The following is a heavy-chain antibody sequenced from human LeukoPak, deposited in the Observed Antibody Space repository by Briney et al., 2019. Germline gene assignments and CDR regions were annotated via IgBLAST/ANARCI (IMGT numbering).Heavy chain of an antibody. J-gene: IGHJ6*02. CDR3: TREDVVVPAAMRGGVYYYGMDV. V-gene: IGHV3-49*04. D-gene: IGHD2-2*01. CDR2: IRSKAYGGTT. Sequence: GGSLRLSCTASGFTFGVYAMSWVRQAPGKGVEWVGFIRSKAYGGTTEYAASVKGRFTISIDDSKNSAYLQLNSLKPEDTAVYYCTREDVVVPAAMRGGVYYYGMDVWGQGTTVTVSS. CDR1: GFTFGVYA.